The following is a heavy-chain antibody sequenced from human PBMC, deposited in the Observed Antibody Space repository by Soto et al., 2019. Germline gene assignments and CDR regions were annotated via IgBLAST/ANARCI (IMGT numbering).Heavy chain of an antibody. D-gene: IGHD3-22*01. J-gene: IGHJ4*02. CDR3: ASEDSSGYCNNFDY. CDR2: IYYSGST. Sequence: PSETLSLTCTVSGGSISSGGYYWSWIRHPPGKGLEWIGSIYYSGSTYYNPSLKSRVTISVDTSKNQFSLKLSSVTAADTAVYYCASEDSSGYCNNFDYWGQGTLVTAPQ. V-gene: IGHV4-39*01. CDR1: GGSISSGGYY.